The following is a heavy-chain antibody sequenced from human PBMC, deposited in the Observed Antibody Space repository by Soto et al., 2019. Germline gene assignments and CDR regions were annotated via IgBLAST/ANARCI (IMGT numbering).Heavy chain of an antibody. CDR1: GGSISSGDYY. Sequence: QVQLQESGPGLVKPSQTLSLTCAVSGGSISSGDYYWSWIRQPPGKGLELIGYIYYSGSTYYNPSLKSRVTISIDTSKNQFSLKLSSVTAADTAVYYCHLTDFWSGYHTLGVDVWGQGTTVTVSS. D-gene: IGHD3-3*01. CDR3: HLTDFWSGYHTLGVDV. V-gene: IGHV4-30-4*01. J-gene: IGHJ6*02. CDR2: IYYSGST.